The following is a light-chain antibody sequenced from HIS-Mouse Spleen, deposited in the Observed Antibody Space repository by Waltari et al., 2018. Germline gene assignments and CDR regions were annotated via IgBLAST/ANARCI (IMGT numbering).Light chain of an antibody. J-gene: IGLJ2*01. V-gene: IGLV1-51*01. CDR3: GTWDSSLSAGGVV. CDR1: SSNLGNNY. CDR2: DNN. Sequence: QSVLTQPPSVSAAPGQKVTISCSGSSSNLGNNYVSCYQQLPGTAPTLLLYDNNKRPSGIPDRFAGSKSGTSATLGITGLQTGDEADYYCGTWDSSLSAGGVVFGGGTKLTVL.